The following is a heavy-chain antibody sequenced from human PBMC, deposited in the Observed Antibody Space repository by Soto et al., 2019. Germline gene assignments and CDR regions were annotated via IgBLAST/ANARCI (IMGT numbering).Heavy chain of an antibody. Sequence: ASVKVSCKASGFTFTSSAVQWVRQARGQRLEWIGWIVVGSGNTNYAQKFQERVTITRDMSTSTAYMELSSLRSEDTAVYYCAAARYITMVWGVIIIGENWFDPWGQGTLVTVSS. V-gene: IGHV1-58*01. J-gene: IGHJ5*02. CDR2: IVVGSGNT. CDR1: GFTFTSSA. D-gene: IGHD3-10*01. CDR3: AAARYITMVWGVIIIGENWFDP.